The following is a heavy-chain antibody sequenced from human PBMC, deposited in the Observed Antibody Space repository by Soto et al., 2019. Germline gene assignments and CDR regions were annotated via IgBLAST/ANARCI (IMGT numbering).Heavy chain of an antibody. CDR3: AKDPSWYPYYFDY. D-gene: IGHD6-13*01. J-gene: IGHJ4*02. Sequence: GASVKVSCKASGGTFSSYTISWVRQAPGQGLEWMGRIIPILGIANYAQKFQGRVTITADKSTSTAYMELSSLRSEDTAVYYCAKDPSWYPYYFDYWGQGTLVTVSS. V-gene: IGHV1-69*04. CDR1: GGTFSSYT. CDR2: IIPILGIA.